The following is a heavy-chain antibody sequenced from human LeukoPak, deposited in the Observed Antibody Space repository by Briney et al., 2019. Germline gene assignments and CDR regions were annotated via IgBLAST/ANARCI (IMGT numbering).Heavy chain of an antibody. D-gene: IGHD3-3*01. Sequence: ASVKVSCKASGYTFTGHYMHWVRQAPGQGLEWMGWINPNSGGTSYAQKFQGRVTMTRDTSISTAYMELSRLRSDDTAVYYCARDTVDTIFGIPRYCWFDPWGQGTLVTVSS. V-gene: IGHV1-2*02. J-gene: IGHJ5*02. CDR1: GYTFTGHY. CDR2: INPNSGGT. CDR3: ARDTVDTIFGIPRYCWFDP.